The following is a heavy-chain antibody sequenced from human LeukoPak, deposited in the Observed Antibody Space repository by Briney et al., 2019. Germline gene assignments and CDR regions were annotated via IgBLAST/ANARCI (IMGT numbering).Heavy chain of an antibody. J-gene: IGHJ5*02. Sequence: PGGSLRLSCAASGFTFSSYEMNWVRQAPGKGLEWVSYISSSGSTIYYADSVKGRFTISRDNAKNSLYLQMNSLRAEDTAVYYCARDPYFDWFDGLDPWGQGTLVTVSS. D-gene: IGHD3-9*01. V-gene: IGHV3-48*03. CDR3: ARDPYFDWFDGLDP. CDR1: GFTFSSYE. CDR2: ISSSGSTI.